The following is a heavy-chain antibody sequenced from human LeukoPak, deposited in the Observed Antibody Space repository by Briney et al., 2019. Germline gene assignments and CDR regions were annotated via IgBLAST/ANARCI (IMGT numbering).Heavy chain of an antibody. CDR2: MWYDGSKD. D-gene: IGHD3-16*01. CDR1: GFSFSTYG. Sequence: GGSLRLSCAASGFSFSTYGIHWDRQAPGKGLEWVAVMWYDGSKDYYADSVKGRFTISRDTSKNTLYLQMNNLRAEDTAVYYCAKDRETYEYTFDYWGQGTLVTVSS. V-gene: IGHV3-33*06. CDR3: AKDRETYEYTFDY. J-gene: IGHJ4*02.